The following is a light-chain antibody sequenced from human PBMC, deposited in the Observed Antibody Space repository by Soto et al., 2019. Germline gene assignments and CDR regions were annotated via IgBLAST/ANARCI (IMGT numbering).Light chain of an antibody. J-gene: IGKJ1*01. CDR2: GAS. Sequence: EIVLTQSPGTLSLSPGERATLSCRASQSVTSSYLVWYQQKPGQATRLLIYGASSRATGIPDRFSGSGSGTDFTLTISRLEPEDSAVYYCQQYGSLPWTFGQGTKVEIK. CDR1: QSVTSSY. V-gene: IGKV3-20*01. CDR3: QQYGSLPWT.